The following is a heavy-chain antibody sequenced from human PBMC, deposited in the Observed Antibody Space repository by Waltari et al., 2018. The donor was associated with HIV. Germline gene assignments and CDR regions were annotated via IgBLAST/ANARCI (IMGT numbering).Heavy chain of an antibody. CDR3: ARKFGATTFDY. D-gene: IGHD1-26*01. J-gene: IGHJ4*02. CDR1: GGSISSSSYY. V-gene: IGHV4-39*01. Sequence: QLQLQESGPGLVKPSETLSLTCTVSGGSISSSSYYWGWIRQPPGKGLEWIGSIYYSGITYYNPSLKSRVTISVDTSKNQFSLKLSSVTAADTAVYYCARKFGATTFDYWGQGTLVTVSS. CDR2: IYYSGIT.